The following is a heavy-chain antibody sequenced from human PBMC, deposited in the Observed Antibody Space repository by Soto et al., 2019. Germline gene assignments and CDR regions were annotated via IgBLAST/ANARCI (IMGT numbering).Heavy chain of an antibody. CDR3: ARDHPHYSGSYLDY. D-gene: IGHD1-26*01. V-gene: IGHV4-61*01. CDR2: IYYSGST. J-gene: IGHJ4*02. Sequence: QVQLQESGPGLVKPSETLSLTCTVSGGSVSSGSYYWSWIRQPPGKGLEWIGYIYYSGSTNYNPSLKSRVTISVDTSKNQFSLKLSSVTAADTAVYYCARDHPHYSGSYLDYWGQGTLVTVSS. CDR1: GGSVSSGSYY.